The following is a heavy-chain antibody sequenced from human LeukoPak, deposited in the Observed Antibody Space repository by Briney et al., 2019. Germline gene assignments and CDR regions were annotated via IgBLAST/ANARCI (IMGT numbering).Heavy chain of an antibody. J-gene: IGHJ4*02. Sequence: SVKFSCKASGGTFSRYAISWVRQAPGQGLEWMGGYIPMFGTANYAQNFQNRVTITADESTSTFSMEVSSLRPEDTAVYFCAGASSKWELSFWGQGTLVTVSS. CDR1: GGTFSRYA. CDR3: AGASSKWELSF. D-gene: IGHD1-26*01. V-gene: IGHV1-69*13. CDR2: YIPMFGTA.